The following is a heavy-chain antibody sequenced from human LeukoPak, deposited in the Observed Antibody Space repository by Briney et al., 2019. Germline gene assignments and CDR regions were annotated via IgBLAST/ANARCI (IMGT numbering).Heavy chain of an antibody. CDR3: AKLRSITMIVVVTPYFDY. J-gene: IGHJ4*02. D-gene: IGHD3-22*01. Sequence: GGSLRLSCEASGFTFSAYAMTWVRQAPGKGLEWVSAISGSGGSTYYADSVKGRFTISRDNSKNTLYLQMNSLRAEDTAVYYCAKLRSITMIVVVTPYFDYWGQGTLVTVSS. CDR2: ISGSGGST. V-gene: IGHV3-23*01. CDR1: GFTFSAYA.